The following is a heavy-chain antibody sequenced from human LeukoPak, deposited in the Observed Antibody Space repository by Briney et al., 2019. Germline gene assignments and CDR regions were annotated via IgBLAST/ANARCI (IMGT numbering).Heavy chain of an antibody. CDR3: AKAVTGRAVAGTRDYYFDY. D-gene: IGHD6-19*01. CDR1: GFTFGSYA. J-gene: IGHJ4*02. V-gene: IGHV3-23*01. CDR2: ISGSGGST. Sequence: GGSLRLSCAASGFTFGSYAMSWVRQAPGKGLEWVSAISGSGGSTYYADSVKGRFTISRDNSKNTLYLQMNSLRAEDTAVYYCAKAVTGRAVAGTRDYYFDYWAREPWSPSPQ.